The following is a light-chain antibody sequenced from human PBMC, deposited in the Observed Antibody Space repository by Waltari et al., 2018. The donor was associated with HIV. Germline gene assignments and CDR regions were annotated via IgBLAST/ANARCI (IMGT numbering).Light chain of an antibody. CDR1: KLGDKY. Sequence: SNELPQPPSVSVSPGQTASITCSGDKLGDKYTCWYQQRPGQSPVLVIYQDSKRPSGIPERFSGSNSGNTATLTISGTQAMDEADYYCQAWDSSTNWVFGGGTKLTVL. V-gene: IGLV3-1*01. CDR2: QDS. CDR3: QAWDSSTNWV. J-gene: IGLJ3*02.